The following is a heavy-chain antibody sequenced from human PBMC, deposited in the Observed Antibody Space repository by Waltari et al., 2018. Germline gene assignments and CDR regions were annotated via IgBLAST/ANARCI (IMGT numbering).Heavy chain of an antibody. CDR3: ARDNPRDPTAIRGYYGMDV. J-gene: IGHJ6*02. CDR2: INHSGST. Sequence: QVQLQQWGAGLLKPSETLSLTCAVYGGSFSGYYWSWIRQPPGKGLEWIGEINHSGSTNYNPSLKSRVTISVDTSKNQFSLKLSSVTAADTAVYYCARDNPRDPTAIRGYYGMDVWGQGTTVTVSS. D-gene: IGHD1-1*01. CDR1: GGSFSGYY. V-gene: IGHV4-34*01.